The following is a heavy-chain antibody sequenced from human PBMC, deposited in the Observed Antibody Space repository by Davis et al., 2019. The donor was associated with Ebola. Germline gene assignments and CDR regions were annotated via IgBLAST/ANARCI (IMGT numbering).Heavy chain of an antibody. V-gene: IGHV4-34*01. D-gene: IGHD3-10*01. CDR3: ARATPIVGSGSPSYYYYYYGMDV. CDR1: GGSFSGYY. Sequence: SETLSLTCAVYGGSFSGYYWSWIRQPPGKGLEWIGEINHSGSTNYNPSLKSRVTISVDTSKNQFSLKLSSVTAADTAVYYCARATPIVGSGSPSYYYYYYGMDVWGQGTTVTVSS. J-gene: IGHJ6*02. CDR2: INHSGST.